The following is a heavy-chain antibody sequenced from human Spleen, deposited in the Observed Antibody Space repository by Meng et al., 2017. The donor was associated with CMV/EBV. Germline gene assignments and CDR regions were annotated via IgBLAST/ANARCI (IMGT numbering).Heavy chain of an antibody. J-gene: IGHJ5*02. Sequence: ASVKVSCKASGYTFTRYYVHWVRQAPGRGLEWMGWVSGYNDNTNYAQNFQGRVTMTTDTSTSTAYMELRSLRSDDSAVYYCARDFYRINGVWSDCFDPWGQGTLVTVSS. V-gene: IGHV1-18*04. CDR1: GYTFTRYY. D-gene: IGHD2-8*01. CDR3: ARDFYRINGVWSDCFDP. CDR2: VSGYNDNT.